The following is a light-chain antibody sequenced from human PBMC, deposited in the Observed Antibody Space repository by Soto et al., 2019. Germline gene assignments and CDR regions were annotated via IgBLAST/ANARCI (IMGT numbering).Light chain of an antibody. CDR2: DAS. Sequence: DHQMNHSASPLSTYKRDRVSITCLASQYISNYLNWYQQKPGKAPKLLIYDASTLATGVSSRFSGSGSGTDFTFTISSLQPEDYATYSCQQYDSLPLTFAGGTKVDI. J-gene: IGKJ4*01. V-gene: IGKV1-33*01. CDR3: QQYDSLPLT. CDR1: QYISNY.